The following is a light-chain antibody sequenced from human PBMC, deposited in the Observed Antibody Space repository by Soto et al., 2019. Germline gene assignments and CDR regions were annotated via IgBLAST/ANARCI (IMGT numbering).Light chain of an antibody. CDR2: DVS. CDR1: SSDVGGYNF. V-gene: IGLV2-14*01. Sequence: QSALTQPASVSGSLGRSITISCTGTSSDVGGYNFVSWCQQHPGKAPKLMIYDVSNRPSGVSNRFSGSKSGNTASLTISGLQAEDEADYYCTSYTSRLNYVFGTGTKLTVL. CDR3: TSYTSRLNYV. J-gene: IGLJ1*01.